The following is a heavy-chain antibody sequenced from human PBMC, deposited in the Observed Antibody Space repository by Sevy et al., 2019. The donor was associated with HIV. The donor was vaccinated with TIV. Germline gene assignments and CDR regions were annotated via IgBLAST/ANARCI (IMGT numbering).Heavy chain of an antibody. CDR1: GGSMTSSY. Sequence: SETLSLTCNVSGGSMTSSYWNWIRQPPGKGLEWIGYIYYTGNSKYNPSLKSRVTISVDTSKKQFSLKLSSVTAADTAVYYCVGGYGLGLHYGMDVWGQGTTVTVSS. J-gene: IGHJ6*02. D-gene: IGHD1-1*01. V-gene: IGHV4-59*01. CDR3: VGGYGLGLHYGMDV. CDR2: IYYTGNS.